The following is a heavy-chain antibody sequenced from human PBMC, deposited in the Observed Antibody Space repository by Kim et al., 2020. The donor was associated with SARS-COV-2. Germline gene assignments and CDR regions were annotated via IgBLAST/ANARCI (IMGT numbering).Heavy chain of an antibody. Sequence: GGSLRLSCAASGFTFSSYWMSWVRQAPGKGLEWVANIKQDGSEKYYVDSVKGRFTISRDNAKNSLYLQMNSLRAEDTAVYYCARDYKVTIFGVGPDAFDIWGQGTMVTVSS. CDR1: GFTFSSYW. J-gene: IGHJ3*02. D-gene: IGHD3-3*01. CDR3: ARDYKVTIFGVGPDAFDI. CDR2: IKQDGSEK. V-gene: IGHV3-7*03.